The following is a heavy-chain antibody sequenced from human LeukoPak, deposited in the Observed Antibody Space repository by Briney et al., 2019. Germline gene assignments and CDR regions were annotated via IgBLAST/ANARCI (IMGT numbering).Heavy chain of an antibody. D-gene: IGHD6-19*01. CDR2: IYYRGKN. CDR1: GGSISSGDYY. Sequence: SQTLSLTCTVSGGSISSGDYYWSWIHQPPGEGLGWIGYIYYRGKNYYNPSLKSRVTISVDSSKNQFSLKLSSVTAADTAVYYCARVPYSSGWYVDYWGQGTLVTVSS. CDR3: ARVPYSSGWYVDY. J-gene: IGHJ4*02. V-gene: IGHV4-30-4*01.